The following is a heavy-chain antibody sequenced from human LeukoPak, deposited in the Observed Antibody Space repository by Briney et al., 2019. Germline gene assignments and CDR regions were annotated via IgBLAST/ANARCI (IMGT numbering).Heavy chain of an antibody. CDR3: AKDMMAIVGGTTSAFDM. CDR1: GFSFDDYA. Sequence: GGSLRLSCAASGFSFDDYAMHWVRQAPGKGLEWVSGINWNSGSIDYAESVKGRFTISRDNAKNSLYLQMNSLRAEDTALYYCAKDMMAIVGGTTSAFDMRGQGTMVTVSS. CDR2: INWNSGSI. V-gene: IGHV3-9*01. J-gene: IGHJ3*02. D-gene: IGHD1-26*01.